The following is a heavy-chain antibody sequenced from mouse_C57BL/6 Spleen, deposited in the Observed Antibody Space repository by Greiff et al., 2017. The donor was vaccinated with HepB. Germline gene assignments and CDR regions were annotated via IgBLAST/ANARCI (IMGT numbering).Heavy chain of an antibody. J-gene: IGHJ1*03. CDR2: ISGGGGNT. Sequence: DVMLVESGGGLVKPGGSLKLSCEASGFTFSSYTMSWVRQTPEKRLEWVATISGGGGNTYYPDSVKGPFTISRDNAKNTLYLQMSSLRSEDTALYYCARLGRHWYFDVWGTGTTVTVSS. CDR3: ARLGRHWYFDV. CDR1: GFTFSSYT. V-gene: IGHV5-9*01.